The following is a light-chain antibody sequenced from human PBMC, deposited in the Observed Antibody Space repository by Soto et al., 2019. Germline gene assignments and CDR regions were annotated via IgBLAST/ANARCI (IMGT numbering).Light chain of an antibody. V-gene: IGKV1-9*01. J-gene: IGKJ5*01. CDR3: QQLHGYPTT. CDR2: APS. CDR1: QGINTS. Sequence: DVHMSQYPCSVSAPVGDRVTITCRASQGINTSFACYHQQPGKDPKLLIYAPSNCRSGVPSRFIGSGSWTNFSLTIISLQAEDVSTDYCQQLHGYPTTFGQGTRLEIK.